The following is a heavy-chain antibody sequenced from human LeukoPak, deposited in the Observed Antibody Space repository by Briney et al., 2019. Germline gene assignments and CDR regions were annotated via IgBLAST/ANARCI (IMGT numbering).Heavy chain of an antibody. CDR3: ARAQLEYCSTTSCYVFDS. V-gene: IGHV3-30*19. Sequence: GGSLRLSCAASGFTFSSYGMHWVRQAPGKGLEWVAVISFDGSDKYYADSVKGRFTISTDISKNTLYLEMNSLRADDTAMYYCARAQLEYCSTTSCYVFDSWGQGTLVTVSS. J-gene: IGHJ4*02. D-gene: IGHD2-2*01. CDR1: GFTFSSYG. CDR2: ISFDGSDK.